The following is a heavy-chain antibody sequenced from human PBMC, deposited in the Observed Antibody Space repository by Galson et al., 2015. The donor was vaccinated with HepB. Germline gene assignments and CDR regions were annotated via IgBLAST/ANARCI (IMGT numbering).Heavy chain of an antibody. Sequence: SLRLSCAASGFTFSSYEMNWVRQAPGKGLEWVSYISSSGSTIYYADSVKGRFTISRDNAKNSLYLQMNSLRAEDTAVYYCARFRYGDYGSFDYWGQGTPVTVSS. CDR1: GFTFSSYE. V-gene: IGHV3-48*03. CDR3: ARFRYGDYGSFDY. J-gene: IGHJ4*02. CDR2: ISSSGSTI. D-gene: IGHD4-17*01.